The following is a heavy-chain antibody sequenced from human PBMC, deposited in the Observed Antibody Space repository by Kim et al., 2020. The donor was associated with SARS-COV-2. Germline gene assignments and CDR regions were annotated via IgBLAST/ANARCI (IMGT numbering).Heavy chain of an antibody. V-gene: IGHV1-18*01. CDR3: ARDRIAAAGKFDY. J-gene: IGHJ4*02. Sequence: YAQKLQGRVTMPTDTSTSTAYMELRSMRSDDTAVYYCARDRIAAAGKFDYWGQGTLVTVSS. D-gene: IGHD6-13*01.